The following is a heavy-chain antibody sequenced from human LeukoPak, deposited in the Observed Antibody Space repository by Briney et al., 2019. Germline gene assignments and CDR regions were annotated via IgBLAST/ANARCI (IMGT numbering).Heavy chain of an antibody. Sequence: SETRSLTCAVSGYSISSGRYWGWIRQPPRMGLEWIGSVFHSGSTYYNPSLKSRVTISVDTSKNQFSLNLRSVTAADTAVYYCARSLSTAGIDYWGQGTLVTVSS. J-gene: IGHJ4*02. V-gene: IGHV4-38-2*01. CDR2: VFHSGST. D-gene: IGHD2-2*01. CDR3: ARSLSTAGIDY. CDR1: GYSISSGRY.